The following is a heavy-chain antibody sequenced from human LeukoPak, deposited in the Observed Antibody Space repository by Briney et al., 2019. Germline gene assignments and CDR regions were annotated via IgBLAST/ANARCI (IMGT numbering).Heavy chain of an antibody. J-gene: IGHJ4*02. CDR3: AKGSSVAGTIFGY. CDR1: GFTVGSNY. V-gene: IGHV3-66*01. Sequence: PGGSLRLSCAASGFTVGSNYVSWVRQAPGKGLEWVSVIYGGGTTYYADSVKGRFIIPRDNPRNTVYLQMTSLRAEDTAVYYCAKGSSVAGTIFGYWGQGTLVTVSS. CDR2: IYGGGTT. D-gene: IGHD6-19*01.